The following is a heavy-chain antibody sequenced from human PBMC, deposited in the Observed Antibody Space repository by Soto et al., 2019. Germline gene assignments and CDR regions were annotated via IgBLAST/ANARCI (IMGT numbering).Heavy chain of an antibody. Sequence: ASVKVSCKASGYTFTSYYMHWVRQAPGQGLEWMGIINPSGGSTSHAQKFQGRVTMTRDTSTSTVYMELSSLRSEDTAVYYCARAPMPGGLYYYGMDVWGQGTTVTVSS. CDR2: INPSGGST. D-gene: IGHD2-2*01. J-gene: IGHJ6*02. CDR3: ARAPMPGGLYYYGMDV. CDR1: GYTFTSYY. V-gene: IGHV1-46*01.